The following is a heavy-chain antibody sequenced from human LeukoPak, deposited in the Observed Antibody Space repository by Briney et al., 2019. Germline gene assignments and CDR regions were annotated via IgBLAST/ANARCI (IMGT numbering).Heavy chain of an antibody. V-gene: IGHV3-33*01. J-gene: IGHJ6*02. Sequence: GGSLRLSCAASGFTFSNYGLHWVRQAPGKGLEWVAAIWYDGNNKYYADSVKGRFTISRDNSKNTLYLQMNSLRAEDTAVYYCARDLTLGYDFWSGYLAYYYYYGMDVWGQGTTVTVSS. CDR2: IWYDGNNK. D-gene: IGHD3-3*01. CDR1: GFTFSNYG. CDR3: ARDLTLGYDFWSGYLAYYYYYGMDV.